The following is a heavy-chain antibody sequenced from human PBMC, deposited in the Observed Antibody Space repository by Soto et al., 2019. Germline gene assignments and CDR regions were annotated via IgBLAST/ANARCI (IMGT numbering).Heavy chain of an antibody. J-gene: IGHJ6*03. V-gene: IGHV1-18*01. D-gene: IGHD1-7*01. CDR1: GYTFTSYG. Sequence: ASVKVSCKASGYTFTSYGISWVRQAPGQGLEWMGWISAYNGNTNYAQKLQGRVTMTTDTSTSTAYMELRSLRSDDTAVYYCARVITGTTLYYYMDVWGKGTTVTVSS. CDR2: ISAYNGNT. CDR3: ARVITGTTLYYYMDV.